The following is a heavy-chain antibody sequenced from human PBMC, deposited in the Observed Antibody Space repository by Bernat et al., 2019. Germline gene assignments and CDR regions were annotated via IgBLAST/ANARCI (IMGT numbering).Heavy chain of an antibody. J-gene: IGHJ4*02. V-gene: IGHV3-30-3*01. CDR3: ARSYYYDSSPYSPLDY. D-gene: IGHD3-22*01. CDR1: GFTFSRYA. CDR2: ISYDGSNK. Sequence: QVQLVESGGGVVQPGRSLRLSCAASGFTFSRYAMHWVRQAPGKGLEWVAVISYDGSNKSYSDSVKGRFTISSDNSKNTLYLQMNSLSAEDTAVYYCARSYYYDSSPYSPLDYWGQGTLVTVSS.